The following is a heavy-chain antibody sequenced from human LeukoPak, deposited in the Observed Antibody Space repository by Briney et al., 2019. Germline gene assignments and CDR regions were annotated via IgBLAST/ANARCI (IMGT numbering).Heavy chain of an antibody. Sequence: SETLSLTCTVSGGSISSYYWSWIRQPPGKGLEWIGYIYYSGSTNCNPSLKSRVTISVDTSKNQFSLKLSSVTAADTAVYYCARVYTVRGVGNWFDPWGQGTLVTVSS. CDR2: IYYSGST. D-gene: IGHD3-10*01. CDR3: ARVYTVRGVGNWFDP. CDR1: GGSISSYY. V-gene: IGHV4-59*01. J-gene: IGHJ5*02.